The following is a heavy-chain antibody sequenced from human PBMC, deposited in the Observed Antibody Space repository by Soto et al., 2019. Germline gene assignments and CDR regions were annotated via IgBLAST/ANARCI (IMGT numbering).Heavy chain of an antibody. Sequence: GGSLRLSCAASGFTFSDYYMSWIRQAPGKGVEWVSYISSSSSYTNYADSVKGRFTISRDNAKNSLYLQMNSLRAEDTAVYYCARGIVGATTPVAFDIWGQGTMVTVSS. CDR2: ISSSSSYT. D-gene: IGHD1-26*01. V-gene: IGHV3-11*06. CDR1: GFTFSDYY. J-gene: IGHJ3*02. CDR3: ARGIVGATTPVAFDI.